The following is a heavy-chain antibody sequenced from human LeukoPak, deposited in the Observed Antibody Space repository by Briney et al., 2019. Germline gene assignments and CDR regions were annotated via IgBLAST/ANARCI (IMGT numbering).Heavy chain of an antibody. CDR2: ISGSGGST. D-gene: IGHD2-15*01. J-gene: IGHJ3*02. Sequence: GGALRLSCAASGFTFSSYAMSWVRQAPGKGLEGVSAISGSGGSTYYADSVKGRFTISRDNSKNTLYLQMNSLRAEDTAVYYCAKDLGYCSGGSCPPVAFDIWGQGTMVTVSS. CDR3: AKDLGYCSGGSCPPVAFDI. CDR1: GFTFSSYA. V-gene: IGHV3-23*01.